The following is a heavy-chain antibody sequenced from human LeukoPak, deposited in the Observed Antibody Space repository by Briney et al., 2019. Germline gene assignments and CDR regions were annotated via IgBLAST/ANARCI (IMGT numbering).Heavy chain of an antibody. CDR3: ARVEAAAGLSGAYYYYGMDV. J-gene: IGHJ6*02. CDR1: GFTFSSYS. V-gene: IGHV3-21*01. D-gene: IGHD6-13*01. CDR2: ISSSSSYI. Sequence: GGSLRLPCAASGFTFSSYSMNWVRQAPGKGLEWVSSISSSSSYIYYADSVKGRFTISRDNAKNSLYLQMNSLRAEDTAVYYCARVEAAAGLSGAYYYYGMDVWGQGTTVTVSS.